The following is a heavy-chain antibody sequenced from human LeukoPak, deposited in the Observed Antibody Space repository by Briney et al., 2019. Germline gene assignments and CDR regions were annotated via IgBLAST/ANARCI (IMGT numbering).Heavy chain of an antibody. V-gene: IGHV4-59*11. D-gene: IGHD6-13*01. CDR1: GDSISMHY. J-gene: IGHJ6*03. CDR2: IDHTGST. Sequence: SETLSLTCSVSGDSISMHYWSWIRQPPGKGLEWIGYIDHTGSTNYNPSLNSRVTISRDTSKNHFSLELSSVTAADTVVYFCARGRVSSSSWSSTYYYYFYMDVWGKGTTVTVSS. CDR3: ARGRVSSSSWSSTYYYYFYMDV.